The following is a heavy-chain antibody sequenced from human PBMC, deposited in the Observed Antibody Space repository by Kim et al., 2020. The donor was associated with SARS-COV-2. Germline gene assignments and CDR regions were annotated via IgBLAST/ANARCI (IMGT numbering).Heavy chain of an antibody. J-gene: IGHJ4*02. V-gene: IGHV3-21*01. D-gene: IGHD6-13*01. CDR3: ARDMGVVGSSWYSYFDY. Sequence: VKGRFTISRDNAKNSLYLQMNSLRAEDTAVYYCARDMGVVGSSWYSYFDYWGQGTLVTVSS.